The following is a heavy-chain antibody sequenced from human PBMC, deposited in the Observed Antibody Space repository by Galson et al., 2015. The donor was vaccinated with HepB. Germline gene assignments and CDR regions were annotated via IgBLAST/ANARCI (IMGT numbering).Heavy chain of an antibody. CDR2: INTNTGNP. D-gene: IGHD3-22*01. CDR3: ARVRYYDSSDYYYDGLWFDF. J-gene: IGHJ4*02. CDR1: GYTFITYA. V-gene: IGHV7-4-1*02. Sequence: SVKVSCKASGYTFITYAMNWVRQAPGQGLEWMGWINTNTGNPTYAQGFTGRFVFSLDTSVSTAYLQINSLKAEGTAVYYCARVRYYDSSDYYYDGLWFDFWGQGTLVTVSS.